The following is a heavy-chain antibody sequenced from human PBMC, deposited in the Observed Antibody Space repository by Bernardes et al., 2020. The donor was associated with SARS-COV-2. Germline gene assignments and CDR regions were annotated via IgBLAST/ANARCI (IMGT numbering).Heavy chain of an antibody. J-gene: IGHJ6*02. CDR1: GFSLSTSGVG. V-gene: IGHV2-5*01. D-gene: IGHD2-2*01. CDR3: AHTQPPGAYYYYYYGMDV. Sequence: SGPTLVKPTQTLTLTCTFSGFSLSTSGVGVGWIRQPPGKALEWLALIYWNDDKRYSPSLKSRLTITKDTSKNQVVLTMTNMDPVDTAPYYCAHTQPPGAYYYYYYGMDVWGQGTTVTVSS. CDR2: IYWNDDK.